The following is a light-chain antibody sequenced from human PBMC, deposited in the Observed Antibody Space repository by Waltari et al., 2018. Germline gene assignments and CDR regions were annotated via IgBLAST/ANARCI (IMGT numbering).Light chain of an antibody. V-gene: IGKV3-20*01. J-gene: IGKJ4*01. CDR3: QQYDGSSVT. Sequence: ELVLTQSPGTLSLSPGERANLSCRASQTISGSWLTWYQQKPGQAPRLFIYGASIRDTAIPDRFSGSGSGTDFTLTISRLEPEDFAVYYCQQYDGSSVTFGGGTKVEIK. CDR1: QTISGSW. CDR2: GAS.